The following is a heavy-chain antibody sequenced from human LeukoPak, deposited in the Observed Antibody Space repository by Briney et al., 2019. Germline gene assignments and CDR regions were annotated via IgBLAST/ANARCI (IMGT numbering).Heavy chain of an antibody. CDR1: GFTFSSYA. Sequence: PGRSLRLSCAASGFTFSSYAMHWVRQAPGKGLEWVAVISYDGSNKYYADSVKGRFTISRDNSKNTLYLQMNSLRAEDTAVYYCARDSSFSGRTGYFDYWGQGTLVTVSS. J-gene: IGHJ4*02. CDR2: ISYDGSNK. V-gene: IGHV3-30-3*01. CDR3: ARDSSFSGRTGYFDY. D-gene: IGHD3-10*01.